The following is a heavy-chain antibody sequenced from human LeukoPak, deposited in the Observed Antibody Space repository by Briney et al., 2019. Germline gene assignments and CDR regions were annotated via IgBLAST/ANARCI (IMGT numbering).Heavy chain of an antibody. CDR2: IRSKAYGGTT. J-gene: IGHJ4*02. CDR1: GLTFGDYA. Sequence: PGGSLRLSCTASGLTFGDYAMSWVRQAPGKGLEWVSFIRSKAYGGTTEYAASVKGRFTISRDDSKSIAYLQMNSLKTEDTAVYYCTRLVGATDEIFDYWGQGTLVTVSS. V-gene: IGHV3-49*04. CDR3: TRLVGATDEIFDY. D-gene: IGHD1-26*01.